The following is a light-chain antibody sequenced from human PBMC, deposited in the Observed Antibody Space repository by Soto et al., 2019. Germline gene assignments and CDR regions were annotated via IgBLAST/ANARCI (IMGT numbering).Light chain of an antibody. CDR3: QVRYTQGFT. J-gene: IGKJ3*01. Sequence: EIVLTQSPATLSLSTGETATLSCRASQSVSYLAWYQQKPGQAPRLLVYDTSNRATGIPARFSGSGSGTDFTLTIRGLEPEDFAVYYCQVRYTQGFTFGPGTNVDIK. CDR1: QSVSY. CDR2: DTS. V-gene: IGKV3-11*01.